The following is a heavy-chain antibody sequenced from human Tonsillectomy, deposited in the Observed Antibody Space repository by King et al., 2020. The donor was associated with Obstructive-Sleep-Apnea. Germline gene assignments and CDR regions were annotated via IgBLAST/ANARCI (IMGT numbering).Heavy chain of an antibody. CDR1: GYTLTELS. Sequence: QLVQSGAEVKKPGASVKVSCKVSGYTLTELSMHWVRQAPGKGLEWMGGFDPEDGETIYAQKVQGRVTMTEETSTDTAYMGLSSLRSEDTAVYYWATVPIVIVPANWFDPWGQGTLVTVSS. D-gene: IGHD2-2*01. V-gene: IGHV1-24*01. CDR3: ATVPIVIVPANWFDP. J-gene: IGHJ5*02. CDR2: FDPEDGET.